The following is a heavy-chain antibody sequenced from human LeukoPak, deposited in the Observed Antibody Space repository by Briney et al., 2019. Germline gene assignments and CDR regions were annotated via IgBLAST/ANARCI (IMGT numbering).Heavy chain of an antibody. Sequence: PGGSLRLSCGASGFTFSSYWMHWVRQAPGKGLVWVSRINSDGSSTSYADSVKGRFTISRDNAKNALYLQMNSLRAEDTAVYYCARILSSSHAFDIWGQGTMVTVSS. J-gene: IGHJ3*02. CDR1: GFTFSSYW. V-gene: IGHV3-74*01. D-gene: IGHD6-13*01. CDR2: INSDGSST. CDR3: ARILSSSHAFDI.